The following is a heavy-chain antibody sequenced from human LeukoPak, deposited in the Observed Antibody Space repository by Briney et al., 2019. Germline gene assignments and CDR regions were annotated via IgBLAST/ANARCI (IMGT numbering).Heavy chain of an antibody. Sequence: GGSLRLSCAASGFTFSSYGMHWVRQAPGKGQEWVAVIWYDGSNKYYADSVKGRFTISRDNSKNTLYLQMNSLRAEDTAVYYCAKDGQQLVPYYYYYMDVWGKGTTVTVSS. CDR3: AKDGQQLVPYYYYYMDV. CDR2: IWYDGSNK. D-gene: IGHD6-13*01. J-gene: IGHJ6*03. V-gene: IGHV3-33*06. CDR1: GFTFSSYG.